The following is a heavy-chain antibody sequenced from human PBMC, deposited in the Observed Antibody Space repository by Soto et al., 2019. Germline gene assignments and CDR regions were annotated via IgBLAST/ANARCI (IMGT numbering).Heavy chain of an antibody. J-gene: IGHJ6*02. CDR3: ARANDIQFFYYYYGMDV. Sequence: SVKVSCKASGGTFSSYTISWVRQAPGQGLEWMGRIIPILGIANYAQKFQGRVTITADKSTSTAYMELSSLRSEDTAVYYCARANDIQFFYYYYGMDVWGQGTTVTVSS. D-gene: IGHD3-3*01. CDR1: GGTFSSYT. CDR2: IIPILGIA. V-gene: IGHV1-69*02.